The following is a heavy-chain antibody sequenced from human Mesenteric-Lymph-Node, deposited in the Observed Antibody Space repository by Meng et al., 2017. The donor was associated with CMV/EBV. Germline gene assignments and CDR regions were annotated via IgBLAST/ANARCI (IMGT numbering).Heavy chain of an antibody. V-gene: IGHV1-3*01. CDR1: GYTFSNYG. Sequence: SGYTFSNYGIHWVRQAPGQRLEWMGWIRAGNGNIKYSQKFQDRVTITRDTSTNTAYMELSSLRSEDTAVYYCARESSHYYGSGSYDYWGQGTLVTVCS. D-gene: IGHD3-10*01. CDR2: IRAGNGNI. J-gene: IGHJ4*02. CDR3: ARESSHYYGSGSYDY.